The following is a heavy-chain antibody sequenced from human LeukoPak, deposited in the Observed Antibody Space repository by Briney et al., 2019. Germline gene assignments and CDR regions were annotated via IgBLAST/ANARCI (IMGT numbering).Heavy chain of an antibody. CDR1: GGTFSSYA. CDR2: IIPIVGTA. Sequence: SVKVSCKASGGTFSSYAISWVRQAPGQGLEWMGGIIPIVGTANYAEKFQGRVTITADESTSTAYMELSSLRSEDTAVYYCARDYLVVATITETYYYYYGMDVWGKGTTVTVSS. V-gene: IGHV1-69*13. D-gene: IGHD5-12*01. CDR3: ARDYLVVATITETYYYYYGMDV. J-gene: IGHJ6*04.